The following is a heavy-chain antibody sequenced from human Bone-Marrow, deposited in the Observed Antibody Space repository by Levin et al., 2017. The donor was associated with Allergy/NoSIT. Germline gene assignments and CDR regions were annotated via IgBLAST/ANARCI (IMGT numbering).Heavy chain of an antibody. CDR1: GDSISSYY. Sequence: SQTLSLTCTVSGDSISSYYWTWIRQPPGKGLEWIGSIFYSGSTNYSPSLKSRVTISLDTSKNQFSLNLSSVTAADTAVYYCARGLRSTSRHTLPLWGLGILVTVSS. D-gene: IGHD3-16*01. CDR2: IFYSGST. CDR3: ARGLRSTSRHTLPL. J-gene: IGHJ4*02. V-gene: IGHV4-59*01.